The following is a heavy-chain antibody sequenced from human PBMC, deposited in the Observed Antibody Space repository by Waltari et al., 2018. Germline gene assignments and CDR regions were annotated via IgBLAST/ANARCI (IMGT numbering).Heavy chain of an antibody. CDR1: GGTFSSYA. V-gene: IGHV1-69*13. CDR2: IIPIFVTT. Sequence: QVQLVQSGAEVKKPGSSVKVSCKASGGTFSSYAISWVRQAPGQGLEWMGGIIPIFVTTKYAQKFQVRVTITADKSTSTAYMELSSLRSEDTAVYYCDVKDRADAFDIWGQGTMVTVSS. D-gene: IGHD2-15*01. J-gene: IGHJ3*02. CDR3: DVKDRADAFDI.